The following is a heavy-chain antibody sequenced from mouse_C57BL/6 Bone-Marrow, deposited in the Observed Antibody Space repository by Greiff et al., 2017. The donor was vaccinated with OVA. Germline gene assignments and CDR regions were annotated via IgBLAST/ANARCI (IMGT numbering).Heavy chain of an antibody. CDR1: GYSFTGYY. D-gene: IGHD2-3*01. CDR2: INPSTGGT. J-gene: IGHJ3*01. Sequence: VQLQQSGPELVKPGASVKISCKASGYSFTGYYMNWVKQSPEKSLEWIGEINPSTGGTTYNQKFKAKATLTVDKSSSTAYMQLKSLTSEDSAVYYCARCDGYTDWFAYWGQGTLVTVSA. CDR3: ARCDGYTDWFAY. V-gene: IGHV1-42*01.